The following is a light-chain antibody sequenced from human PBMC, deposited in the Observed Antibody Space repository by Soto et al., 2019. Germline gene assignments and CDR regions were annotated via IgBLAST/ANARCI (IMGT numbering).Light chain of an antibody. Sequence: DIQMTQSPSSLSASVGDRVTITCRASQTISFYLNWYQQKPGKAPKLLIYAASNLQSGVPSRFSAGGSGTDFTLTLNSLQPEDFATYYGQQAYSTPWTFGQGTTVEIK. J-gene: IGKJ1*01. CDR2: AAS. CDR1: QTISFY. V-gene: IGKV1-39*01. CDR3: QQAYSTPWT.